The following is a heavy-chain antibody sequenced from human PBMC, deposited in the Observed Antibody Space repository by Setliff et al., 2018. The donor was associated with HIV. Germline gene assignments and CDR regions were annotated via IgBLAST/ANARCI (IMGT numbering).Heavy chain of an antibody. D-gene: IGHD5-18*01. CDR3: VGLGYSFSYRWWFDP. CDR1: GGTFSSYA. Sequence: ASVKVSCKGSGGTFSSYAISWVRQAPGQGLEWMGGIIPTFGPTNYAQKFQGRRTITADESTSTAYMELSSLRSEDTAVYYCVGLGYSFSYRWWFDPWGQGTLVTVSS. J-gene: IGHJ5*02. V-gene: IGHV1-69*13. CDR2: IIPTFGPT.